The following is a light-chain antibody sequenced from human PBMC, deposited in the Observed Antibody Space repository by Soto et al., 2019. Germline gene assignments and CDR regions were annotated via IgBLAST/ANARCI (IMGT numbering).Light chain of an antibody. CDR1: TSDVGGYDY. CDR3: SSFTTSSNYV. CDR2: EVR. J-gene: IGLJ1*01. Sequence: QSVLTQPASVSGSPGQSITISCTGTTSDVGGYDYVSWYQQHPGKAPKLLTFEVRNRPSGVSSRFSGSRSANSASLTISGLQAEDEADYYCSSFTTSSNYVFGNGTKVTVL. V-gene: IGLV2-14*01.